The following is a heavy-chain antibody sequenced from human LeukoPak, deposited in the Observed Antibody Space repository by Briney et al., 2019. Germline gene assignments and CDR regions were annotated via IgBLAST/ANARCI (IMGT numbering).Heavy chain of an antibody. J-gene: IGHJ4*02. CDR2: ISYDGSNK. D-gene: IGHD3-9*01. Sequence: PGGSLRLSCAASGFTFSSYAMHWVRQAPGKGLEWVAVISYDGSNKYYADSVKGRFTISRDNSKNTLYLQMNSLRAEDTAVYYCARGVLGGYIDWLLCDYWGQGTLVTVSS. CDR3: ARGVLGGYIDWLLCDY. CDR1: GFTFSSYA. V-gene: IGHV3-30-3*01.